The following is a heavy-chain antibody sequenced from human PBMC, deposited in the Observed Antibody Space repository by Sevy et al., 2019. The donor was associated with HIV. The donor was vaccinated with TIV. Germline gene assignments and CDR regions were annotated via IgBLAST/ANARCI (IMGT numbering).Heavy chain of an antibody. J-gene: IGHJ6*02. CDR3: ARDHVKDGDLGDYYYFAMDV. V-gene: IGHV3-11*01. D-gene: IGHD4-17*01. CDR1: EFTFSDYY. CDR2: VSGSDDTK. Sequence: GGSLRLSCAASEFTFSDYYMSWIRQAPGKGLEWVSYVSGSDDTKYYADSVKGRFTISRDNAKNSLYLQMNSLRAEDTAVYYCARDHVKDGDLGDYYYFAMDVWGQGTTVTVSS.